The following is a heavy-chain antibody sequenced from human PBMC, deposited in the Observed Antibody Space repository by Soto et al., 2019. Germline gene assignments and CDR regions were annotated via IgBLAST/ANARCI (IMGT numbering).Heavy chain of an antibody. CDR3: AREGGSLNWFVP. Sequence: PGGSLRLSCAAAGFTFTTYNMNWVRQAPGKGLEWVSSINGRGNYIYYADSVKGRFTISRDNAKNSLYLQMNSLRDEDTAVYYCAREGGSLNWFVPWCQRTLVSV. V-gene: IGHV3-21*01. CDR2: INGRGNYI. J-gene: IGHJ5*02. D-gene: IGHD1-26*01. CDR1: GFTFTTYN.